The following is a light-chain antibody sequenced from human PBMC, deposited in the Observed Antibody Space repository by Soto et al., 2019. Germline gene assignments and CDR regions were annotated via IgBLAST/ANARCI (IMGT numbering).Light chain of an antibody. Sequence: DIVMTQSPLSLPVTPGEPASISCRSSQSLLHSNGYNYLDWYLQKPGQSPQLLIYLGSNRASGGPDRFSGSRAGTDFTLKISRVEAEDVGGDYCMLALQPLYTFGQGTKLEIK. V-gene: IGKV2-28*01. CDR2: LGS. CDR1: QSLLHSNGYNY. CDR3: MLALQPLYT. J-gene: IGKJ2*01.